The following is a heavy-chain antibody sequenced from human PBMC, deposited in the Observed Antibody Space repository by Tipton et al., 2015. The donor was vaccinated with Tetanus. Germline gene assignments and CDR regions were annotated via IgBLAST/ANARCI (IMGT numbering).Heavy chain of an antibody. CDR2: IYSSGST. CDR1: GVSISGGRYY. CDR3: ARDQARGARGWNYFDF. Sequence: TLSLTCTVSGVSISGGRYYWNWIRQRPGKGLEWIGDIYSSGSTYTDPSLKGRVTISVDTSENQFSLRLNSVTAADTAVYYCARDQARGARGWNYFDFWGLGTLVTVSS. V-gene: IGHV4-31*03. J-gene: IGHJ4*02. D-gene: IGHD1-26*01.